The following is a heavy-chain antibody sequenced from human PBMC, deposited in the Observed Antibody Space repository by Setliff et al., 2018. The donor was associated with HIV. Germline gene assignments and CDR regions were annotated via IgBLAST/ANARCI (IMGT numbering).Heavy chain of an antibody. CDR2: IFASGST. CDR1: GDSINNNNYY. CDR3: ARVGASGVASSMDYHYYMDV. D-gene: IGHD2-2*01. J-gene: IGHJ6*03. V-gene: IGHV4-61*05. Sequence: PSETLSLTCSVSGDSINNNNYYWGWIRQPPGKGLEWIGHIFASGSTKYNPSLESRVTMSVDTSRTQFSLKLRSVTAADTAVYYCARVGASGVASSMDYHYYMDVWGKGTSVTVSS.